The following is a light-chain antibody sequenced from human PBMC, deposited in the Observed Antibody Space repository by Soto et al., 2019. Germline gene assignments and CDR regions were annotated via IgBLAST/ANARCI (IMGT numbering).Light chain of an antibody. Sequence: QSVLTQPASVSGSPGQSITISCTVTSSDVGGYNYVSWYQHHPGKAPKLLIYDVSNRPSGVSNRFSGSKSDNTASLTISGLQPEDEADYYCSSYTTSNTRQIVFGTGTKVTVL. J-gene: IGLJ1*01. CDR1: SSDVGGYNY. CDR3: SSYTTSNTRQIV. CDR2: DVS. V-gene: IGLV2-14*03.